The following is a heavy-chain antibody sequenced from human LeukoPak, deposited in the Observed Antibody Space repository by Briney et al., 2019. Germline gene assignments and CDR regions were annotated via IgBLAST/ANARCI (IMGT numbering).Heavy chain of an antibody. CDR2: IYPGDSDI. CDR1: GYNFITYW. J-gene: IGHJ5*02. Sequence: GESLKISCKASGYNFITYWIIWIRQMPGKGLEWMSIIYPGDSDIRYSPSFQGDVTISADKSITTAYLQWSSLKASDTAMYYCARSGGGSERWFDPWGQGTLVTVSS. D-gene: IGHD2-15*01. CDR3: ARSGGGSERWFDP. V-gene: IGHV5-51*01.